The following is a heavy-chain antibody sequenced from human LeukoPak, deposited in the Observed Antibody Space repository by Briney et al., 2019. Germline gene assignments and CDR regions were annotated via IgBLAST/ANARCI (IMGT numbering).Heavy chain of an antibody. CDR1: GFTFDDYT. J-gene: IGHJ4*02. CDR2: ISWNSGSI. V-gene: IGHV3-9*03. D-gene: IGHD6-19*01. CDR3: AKSRGARGWYFFDY. Sequence: PGGSLRLSCAASGFTFDDYTMHWVRQAPGKGLEWVSGISWNSGSIGYADSVKGRFTISRDNAKNSLYLQMNSLRAEDMALYYCAKSRGARGWYFFDYWGQGTLVTVSS.